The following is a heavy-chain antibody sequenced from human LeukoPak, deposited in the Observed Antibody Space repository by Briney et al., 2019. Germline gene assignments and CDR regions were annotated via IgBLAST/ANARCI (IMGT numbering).Heavy chain of an antibody. CDR1: GYTFTSYG. CDR2: INAGNGHT. J-gene: IGHJ6*03. D-gene: IGHD6-13*01. V-gene: IGHV1-18*03. Sequence: ASVKVSCKASGYTFTSYGISWVRQAPGQRPEWMGWINAGNGHTRYSQEFQGRVTITRDASASTAYMELNSLGSEDMAMYYCARGRGTSGSNRDFYYYYYMDVWGKGTTVAVSS. CDR3: ARGRGTSGSNRDFYYYYYMDV.